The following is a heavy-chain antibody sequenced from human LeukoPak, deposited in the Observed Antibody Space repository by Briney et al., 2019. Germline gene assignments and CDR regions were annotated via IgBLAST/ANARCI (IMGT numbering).Heavy chain of an antibody. CDR2: INPNSGGT. D-gene: IGHD2-21*02. CDR1: GYTFTSYA. CDR3: AREGLRSTVTANDAFDI. V-gene: IGHV1-2*02. Sequence: WASVKVSCKASGYTFTSYAMNWVRQAPGQGLEWMGWINPNSGGTNYAQKFQGRVTMTRDTSISTAYMELSRLRSDDTAVYYCAREGLRSTVTANDAFDIWGQGTMVTVSS. J-gene: IGHJ3*02.